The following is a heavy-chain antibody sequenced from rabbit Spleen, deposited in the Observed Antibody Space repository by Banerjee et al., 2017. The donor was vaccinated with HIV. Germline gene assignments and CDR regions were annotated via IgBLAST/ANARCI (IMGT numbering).Heavy chain of an antibody. CDR2: IYGSPTGST. CDR3: ARNGAYSGYGHDL. D-gene: IGHD1-1*01. CDR1: GFSFSSSYY. Sequence: QSLEESRGGLVKPGASLTLTCTASGFSFSSSYYMCWVRQAPGKGLEWIACIYGSPTGSTWYASWANGRFTLSKTSSTTVTLQMTSLTAADTATYFCARNGAYSGYGHDLWGPGTLVTVS. V-gene: IGHV1S40*01. J-gene: IGHJ6*01.